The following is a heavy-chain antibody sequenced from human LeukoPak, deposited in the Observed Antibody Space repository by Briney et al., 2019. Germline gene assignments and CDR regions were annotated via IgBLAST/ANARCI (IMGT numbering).Heavy chain of an antibody. Sequence: ASVKVSCKASGYTFTGYHMHWVRQAPGQGLEWMGWINPNGGGTNYAQKFQGRVTMTTDTSISTAYMELGGLRYDDTAVYYCARFSSSGDYYDNWGQGTLVTVSS. CDR3: ARFSSSGDYYDN. J-gene: IGHJ4*02. D-gene: IGHD3-10*01. CDR2: INPNGGGT. V-gene: IGHV1-2*02. CDR1: GYTFTGYH.